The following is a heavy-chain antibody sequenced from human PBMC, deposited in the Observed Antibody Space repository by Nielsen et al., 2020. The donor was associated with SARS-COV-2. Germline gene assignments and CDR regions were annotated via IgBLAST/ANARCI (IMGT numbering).Heavy chain of an antibody. Sequence: ASVKVSCKASGYTFVSYGISWVRQAPGQGLEWMGWISAYNGNTKYPQKLQGRVTMTTDTSTSTAYMELRSLRSDDTAVYYCARDEASRGFPSSYYYVMDVWGQGTTVTVSS. D-gene: IGHD3-22*01. V-gene: IGHV1-18*01. J-gene: IGHJ6*02. CDR1: GYTFVSYG. CDR2: ISAYNGNT. CDR3: ARDEASRGFPSSYYYVMDV.